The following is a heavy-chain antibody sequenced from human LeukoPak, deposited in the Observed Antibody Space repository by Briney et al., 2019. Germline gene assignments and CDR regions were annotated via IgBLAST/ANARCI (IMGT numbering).Heavy chain of an antibody. CDR1: GGSISSSSYY. CDR2: IYYSGST. CDR3: ARDGDCSGGSCHQKAVARNYYYYMDV. Sequence: SETLSLTCTVSGGSISSSSYYWGWIRQPPGKGLEWIGSIYYSGSTYYNPSLKSRVTISVDTSKNQFSLKLSSVTAADTAVYYCARDGDCSGGSCHQKAVARNYYYYMDVWGKGTTVTVSS. D-gene: IGHD2-15*01. V-gene: IGHV4-39*07. J-gene: IGHJ6*03.